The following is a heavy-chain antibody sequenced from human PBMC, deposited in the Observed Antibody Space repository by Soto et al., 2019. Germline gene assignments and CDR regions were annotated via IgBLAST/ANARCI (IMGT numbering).Heavy chain of an antibody. J-gene: IGHJ3*02. CDR3: TTAKGYYDSSGYYAFDI. D-gene: IGHD3-22*01. Sequence: VGSLRLSCAASGFTFSNAWMSWVRQAPGKGLEWVGRIKSKTDGGTTDYAAPVKGRFTISRDDSKNTLYLQMNSLKTEDTAVYYCTTAKGYYDSSGYYAFDIWGQGTMVTVSS. CDR2: IKSKTDGGTT. CDR1: GFTFSNAW. V-gene: IGHV3-15*01.